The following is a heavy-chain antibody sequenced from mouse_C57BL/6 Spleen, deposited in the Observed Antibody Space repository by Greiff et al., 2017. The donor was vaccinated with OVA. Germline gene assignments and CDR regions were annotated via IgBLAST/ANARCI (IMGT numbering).Heavy chain of an antibody. Sequence: EVNLVESGGGLVQPGGSLKLSCAASGFTFSDYYMYWVRQTPEKRLEWVAYISNGGGSTYYPDTVKGRFTISRDNAKNTLYLQMSRLKSEDTAMYYCARHDGYLPFDYWGQGTTLTVSS. J-gene: IGHJ2*01. V-gene: IGHV5-12*01. CDR2: ISNGGGST. D-gene: IGHD2-3*01. CDR1: GFTFSDYY. CDR3: ARHDGYLPFDY.